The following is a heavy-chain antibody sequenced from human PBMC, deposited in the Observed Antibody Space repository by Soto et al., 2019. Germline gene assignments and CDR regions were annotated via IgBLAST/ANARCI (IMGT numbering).Heavy chain of an antibody. CDR1: GFTFSSYG. CDR3: ARFRSTRIAAAPDAFDI. Sequence: GGSLRLSCAASGFTFSSYGMHWVRQAPGKGLEWVAVIWYDGSNKYYADSVKGRFTISRDNSKNTLYLQMNSLRAEDTAVYYCARFRSTRIAAAPDAFDIWGQGTMVTVSS. D-gene: IGHD6-13*01. CDR2: IWYDGSNK. V-gene: IGHV3-33*01. J-gene: IGHJ3*02.